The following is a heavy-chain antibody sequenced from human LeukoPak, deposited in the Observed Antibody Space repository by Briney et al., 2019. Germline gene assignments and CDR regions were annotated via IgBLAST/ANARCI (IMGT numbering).Heavy chain of an antibody. CDR1: GLTFSNSG. V-gene: IGHV3-23*01. D-gene: IGHD1-14*01. CDR2: IGNTNT. CDR3: AKGEINRSDRFDY. Sequence: GGTLRLSCATSGLTFSNSGMSWVRQAPGKGLEWVSSIGNTNTYYADSVKGRFTISRDNSKSTVSLHMSSLRAEDTAVYYCAKGEINRSDRFDYWGQGTLVTVSS. J-gene: IGHJ4*02.